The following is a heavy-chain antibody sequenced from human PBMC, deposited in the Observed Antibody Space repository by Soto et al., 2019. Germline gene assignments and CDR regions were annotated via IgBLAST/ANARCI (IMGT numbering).Heavy chain of an antibody. CDR3: ARGARLRGIAAAGTDY. Sequence: GGSLRLSCAASGFTFSSYGMHWVRQAPGKGLEWVAVIWYDGSNKYYADSVKGRFTISRDNSKNTLYLQMNSLRAEDTAVYYCARGARLRGIAAAGTDYWGQGTLVTVSS. J-gene: IGHJ4*02. CDR1: GFTFSSYG. D-gene: IGHD6-13*01. CDR2: IWYDGSNK. V-gene: IGHV3-33*01.